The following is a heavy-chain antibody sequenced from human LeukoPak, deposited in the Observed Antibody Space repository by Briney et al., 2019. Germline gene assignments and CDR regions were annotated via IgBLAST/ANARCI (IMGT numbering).Heavy chain of an antibody. J-gene: IGHJ6*02. D-gene: IGHD2-15*01. V-gene: IGHV3-66*02. CDR1: GFTFSSYY. CDR3: ARDRIEDYYYGMDV. CDR2: IYSGGST. Sequence: RGSLRLSCAASGFTFSSYYMSWVRQAPGKGLEWVSVIYSGGSTYYSDSVKGRFTISRDNSKNTLYLQMSSLRAEDTAVYYCARDRIEDYYYGMDVWGQGTTVTVSS.